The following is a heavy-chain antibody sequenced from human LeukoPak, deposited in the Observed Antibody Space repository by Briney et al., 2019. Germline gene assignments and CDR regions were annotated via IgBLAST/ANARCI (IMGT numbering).Heavy chain of an antibody. CDR2: IYSGGST. V-gene: IGHV3-53*01. CDR1: VFTVSSNY. D-gene: IGHD5-12*01. Sequence: PGGSLRLSCAASVFTVSSNYMRWVRQAPRKGREWVSVIYSGGSTYYADSVKGRFTISRDNSKNTLYLQMNSLRAEDTAVYYCATTPGGYDPGSYYFDYWGQGTLVTVSS. J-gene: IGHJ4*02. CDR3: ATTPGGYDPGSYYFDY.